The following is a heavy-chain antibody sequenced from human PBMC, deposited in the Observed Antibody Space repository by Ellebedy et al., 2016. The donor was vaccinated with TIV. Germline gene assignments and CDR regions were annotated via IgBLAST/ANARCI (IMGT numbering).Heavy chain of an antibody. CDR3: ARGLARDY. CDR1: GGSFSGYY. CDR2: INHSGST. Sequence: MPSETLSLTCAVYGGSFSGYYWNWIRQPPGKGLEWIGEINHSGSTNYNPSLKSRVAISVDTSKSQFSLKLSSVTAADTAVYYCARGLARDYWGQGTLVTVSS. J-gene: IGHJ4*02. V-gene: IGHV4-34*01.